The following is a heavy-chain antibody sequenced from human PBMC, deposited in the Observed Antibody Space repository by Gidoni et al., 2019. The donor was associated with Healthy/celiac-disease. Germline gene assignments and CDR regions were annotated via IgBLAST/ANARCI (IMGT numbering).Heavy chain of an antibody. Sequence: QEQLQQWGAGLLKPSETLPPTCAVDGGSFSGYYWGWTRQPPGQGLEWIGEINHSGSTNYNPSLNIRVTISVDTSKNHFSLKLSSVAAAGSAVYYCARGESLLGLFDIWGQVTMVTVSS. D-gene: IGHD7-27*01. CDR1: GGSFSGYY. J-gene: IGHJ3*02. CDR2: INHSGST. CDR3: ARGESLLGLFDI. V-gene: IGHV4-34*01.